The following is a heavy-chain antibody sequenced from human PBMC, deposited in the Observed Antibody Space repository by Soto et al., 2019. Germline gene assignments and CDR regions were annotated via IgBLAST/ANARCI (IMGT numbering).Heavy chain of an antibody. D-gene: IGHD7-27*01. J-gene: IGHJ6*04. V-gene: IGHV4-59*01. CDR2: IYYSGST. CDR3: ASGSHWAGYYYYGMDV. CDR1: GGSISSYY. Sequence: SETLSLTCTVSGGSISSYYWSWIRQPPGKGLEWIGYIYYSGSTNYNPSLKSRVTISVDTSKNQLSLKLSSVTAADTAVYYCASGSHWAGYYYYGMDVWGKGTTVTVSS.